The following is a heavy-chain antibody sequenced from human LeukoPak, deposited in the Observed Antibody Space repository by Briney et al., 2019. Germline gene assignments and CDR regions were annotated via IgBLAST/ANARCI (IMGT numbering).Heavy chain of an antibody. CDR3: ARRLLDAFDI. Sequence: ASVKVSCKASGDTFTNYDINWVRQATGQGLEWMGWINPNSGGTNYAQKFQGRVTMTRDTSISTAYMELSRLRSDDTAVYYCARRLLDAFDIWGQGTMVTVSS. J-gene: IGHJ3*02. CDR1: GDTFTNYD. CDR2: INPNSGGT. D-gene: IGHD3-22*01. V-gene: IGHV1-2*02.